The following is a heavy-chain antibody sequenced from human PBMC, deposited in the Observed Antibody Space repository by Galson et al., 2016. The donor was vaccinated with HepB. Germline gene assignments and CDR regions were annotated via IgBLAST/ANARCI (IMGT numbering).Heavy chain of an antibody. CDR1: GFTFSTYW. Sequence: SLRLSCAASGFTFSTYWMHWVRQVPGMGLEWVSVISGSGASTYYADSVKGRFTISRDNSKNTLYLQVNSLRVEDTAIYYCARGRTTSCNSAFDIWGQGTMVTVSS. V-gene: IGHV3-23*01. CDR2: ISGSGAST. CDR3: ARGRTTSCNSAFDI. J-gene: IGHJ3*02. D-gene: IGHD2-2*02.